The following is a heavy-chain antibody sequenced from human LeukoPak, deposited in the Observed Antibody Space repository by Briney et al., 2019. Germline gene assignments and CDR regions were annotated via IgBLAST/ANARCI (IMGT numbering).Heavy chain of an antibody. D-gene: IGHD3-22*01. CDR3: AKDSGYYYDSSGYYSA. CDR2: ISWNGGRI. CDR1: RFTFDDYA. J-gene: IGHJ5*02. Sequence: PGGSLRLSCAASRFTFDDYAMHWVRQAPGKGLEWVSGISWNGGRIGYADSVKGRFTISRDNAKNSLYLQMNSLRAEDTALYYCAKDSGYYYDSSGYYSAWGQGTLVTVSS. V-gene: IGHV3-9*01.